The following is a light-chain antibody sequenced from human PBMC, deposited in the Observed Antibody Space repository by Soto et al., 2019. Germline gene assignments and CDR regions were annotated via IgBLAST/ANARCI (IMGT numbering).Light chain of an antibody. V-gene: IGKV3-15*01. CDR1: QSVSSN. CDR3: QQCNDWHHT. CDR2: GAS. Sequence: EIVMTQSPATLSVSPGERATLSCRASQSVSSNLAWYQQKPGQAPRLLIYGASTRATGIPARFSGRGSGTEFTLTISSLQSEDCAVYHCQQCNDWHHTFGQGTKLEIK. J-gene: IGKJ2*01.